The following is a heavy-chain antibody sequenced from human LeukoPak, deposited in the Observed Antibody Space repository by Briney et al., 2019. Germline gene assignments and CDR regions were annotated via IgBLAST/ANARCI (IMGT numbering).Heavy chain of an antibody. CDR1: GGSFSGYY. CDR2: INHSGST. V-gene: IGHV4-34*01. CDR3: ARRHSVSRHSSSWYRVWFDP. Sequence: SETLSLTCAVYGGSFSGYYWSWIRQPPGKGLEWIGEINHSGSTNYNPSLKSRVTISVDTSKNQFSLKLSSVTAADTAVYYCARRHSVSRHSSSWYRVWFDPWGQGTLVTVSS. J-gene: IGHJ5*02. D-gene: IGHD6-13*01.